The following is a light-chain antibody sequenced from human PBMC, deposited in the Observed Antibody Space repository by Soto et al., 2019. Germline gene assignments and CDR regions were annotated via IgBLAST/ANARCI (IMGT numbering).Light chain of an antibody. J-gene: IGKJ1*01. Sequence: EIVMTQSPATLSVSPGERATLSCRASQSVSSNLAWYQQEPGQAPRLLIYGASTRATGIPARFSGSGSGTDFTLTISRLEPEDFAVYYCQQYGSSSWTFGQGTKVDIK. CDR2: GAS. V-gene: IGKV3-15*01. CDR3: QQYGSSSWT. CDR1: QSVSSN.